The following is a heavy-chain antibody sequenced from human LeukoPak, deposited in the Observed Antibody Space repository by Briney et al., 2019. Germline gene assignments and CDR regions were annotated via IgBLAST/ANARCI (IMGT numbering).Heavy chain of an antibody. V-gene: IGHV1-8*02. Sequence: ASVKVSCKASGYTFTDYYMHWVRQAPGQGLEWMGWMNPNSGNTGYAQKFQGRVTMTRNTSISTAYMELSSLRSEDTAVYYCATLSGSYVPFDYWGQGTLVTVSS. D-gene: IGHD1-26*01. CDR3: ATLSGSYVPFDY. CDR2: MNPNSGNT. J-gene: IGHJ4*02. CDR1: GYTFTDYY.